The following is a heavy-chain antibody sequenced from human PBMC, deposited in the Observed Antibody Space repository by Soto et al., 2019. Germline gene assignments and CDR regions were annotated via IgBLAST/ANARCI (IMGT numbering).Heavy chain of an antibody. CDR1: GYTFTSYG. D-gene: IGHD2-21*02. CDR3: AWAYCGGDCYNNWFDP. V-gene: IGHV1-18*04. J-gene: IGHJ5*02. Sequence: ASVRISCKASGYTFTSYGISWVRQAPGQGLEWMGWISAYNGNTNYAQKLQGRVTMTTDTSTSTAYMELRSLRSDDTAVYYCAWAYCGGDCYNNWFDPRGQGTLVTVSS. CDR2: ISAYNGNT.